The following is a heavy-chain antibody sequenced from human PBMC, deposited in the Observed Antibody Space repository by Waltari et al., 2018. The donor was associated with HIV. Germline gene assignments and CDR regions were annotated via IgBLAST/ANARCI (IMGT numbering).Heavy chain of an antibody. CDR2: IRSKTDGGAT. CDR1: GITFKNAW. CDR3: TTFEMGTTRNF. Sequence: VQLVESGGALVTPGGSHKISCGVSGITFKNAWLSWVRQAPGKGLQWLGHIRSKTDGGATDYAAPLSGRFAISTDDFNNTMFLEMKTLKVDDTAVYYCTTFEMGTTRNFWGQGTLVTVSS. V-gene: IGHV3-15*02. D-gene: IGHD1-26*01. J-gene: IGHJ4*02.